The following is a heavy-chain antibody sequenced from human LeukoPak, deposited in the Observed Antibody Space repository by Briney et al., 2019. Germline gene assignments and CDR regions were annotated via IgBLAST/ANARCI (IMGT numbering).Heavy chain of an antibody. V-gene: IGHV3-11*06. D-gene: IGHD3-10*01. J-gene: IGHJ6*04. CDR3: ARDTPTVRGVIHYYYYYGMDV. CDR1: GFTFSDYY. Sequence: RGSLRLSCAASGFTFSDYYMSWIRQAPGKGLEWVSYISSSSSYTNYADSVKGRFTISRDNAKNSLYPQMNSLRAEDTAVYYCARDTPTVRGVIHYYYYYGMDVWGKGTTVTVSS. CDR2: ISSSSSYT.